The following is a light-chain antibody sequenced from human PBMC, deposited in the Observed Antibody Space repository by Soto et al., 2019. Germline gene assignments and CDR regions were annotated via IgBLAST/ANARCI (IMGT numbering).Light chain of an antibody. CDR1: SSNIGSHT. V-gene: IGLV1-44*01. J-gene: IGLJ2*01. CDR2: SNT. CDR3: AAWDDSLNGVV. Sequence: LTQPPSASGTPGQRVTISCSGSSSNIGSHTVNWYQQLPGTAPRLLIYSNTQRPSGVPDRFSGSKSGTSASLAISGLQSEYEADYYCAAWDDSLNGVVFGGGTKLTVL.